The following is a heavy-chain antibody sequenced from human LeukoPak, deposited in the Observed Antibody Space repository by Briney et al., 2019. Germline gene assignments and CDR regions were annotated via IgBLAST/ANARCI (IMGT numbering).Heavy chain of an antibody. D-gene: IGHD7-27*01. CDR2: IYYSGST. CDR3: ASRTGEGWFDP. CDR1: GGSISSYY. J-gene: IGHJ5*02. V-gene: IGHV4-59*01. Sequence: SETLSLTCTVSGGSISSYYWSWIRQPPGKGLEWIGYIYYSGSTNYNPSPKSRVTISVDTSKNQFSLKLSSVTAADTAVYYCASRTGEGWFDPWGQGTLVTVSS.